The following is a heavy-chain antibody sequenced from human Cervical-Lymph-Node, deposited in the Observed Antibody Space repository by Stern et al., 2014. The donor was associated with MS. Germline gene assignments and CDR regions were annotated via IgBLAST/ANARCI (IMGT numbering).Heavy chain of an antibody. D-gene: IGHD6-19*01. V-gene: IGHV3-30-3*02. CDR1: GFTFGSHA. J-gene: IGHJ4*02. CDR3: AKPAVARYFDY. Sequence: VHLVESWGGVVQPGRSLRLSCAASGFTFGSHAMHWVRQAPGKGLDWVAVISYDGSNQHYADSVKGRFTISRDNSNNTLYLQMNSLRAEDTAVYYCAKPAVARYFDYWGQGTQVTVSS. CDR2: ISYDGSNQ.